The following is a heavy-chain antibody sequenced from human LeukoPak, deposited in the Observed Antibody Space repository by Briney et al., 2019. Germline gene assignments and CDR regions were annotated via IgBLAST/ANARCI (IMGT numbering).Heavy chain of an antibody. D-gene: IGHD6-13*01. Sequence: GASVKVSCKASGYTFTSYGISLVRQAPGQGLEWMGWISAYNGNTNYAQKLQGRVTMTTDTSTSTACMELRSLRSDDTAVYYCARAAAGTGFDYWGQGTLVTVSS. J-gene: IGHJ4*02. V-gene: IGHV1-18*01. CDR2: ISAYNGNT. CDR1: GYTFTSYG. CDR3: ARAAAGTGFDY.